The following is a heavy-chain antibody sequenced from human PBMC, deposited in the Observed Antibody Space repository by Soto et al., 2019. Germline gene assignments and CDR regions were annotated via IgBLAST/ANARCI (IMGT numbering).Heavy chain of an antibody. D-gene: IGHD3-22*01. Sequence: SETLSLTCAVYGGSFSGYYWSWIRQPPGKGLEWIGEINHSGSTSYNPSLKSRVTMSVDTSKNQFSLKLTSVTAADTAVYYCARNKMYYGKSGNYSLDGFDIWGQGTMVTVSS. J-gene: IGHJ3*02. CDR2: INHSGST. CDR3: ARNKMYYGKSGNYSLDGFDI. V-gene: IGHV4-34*01. CDR1: GGSFSGYY.